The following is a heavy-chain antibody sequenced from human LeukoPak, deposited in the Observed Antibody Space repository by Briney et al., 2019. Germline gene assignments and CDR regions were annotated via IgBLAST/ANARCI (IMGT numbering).Heavy chain of an antibody. V-gene: IGHV3-66*01. CDR3: ARKTPRFGDYDY. CDR1: GFTVSSSY. Sequence: GGSLRLSCAASGFTVSSSYMSWVRQAPGKGLEWVSLIYSAGSTYYADSVKSRFTISRDNSKNTLYLQMNSLRAEDTAVYYCARKTPRFGDYDYWGQGTLVTVSS. J-gene: IGHJ4*02. CDR2: IYSAGST. D-gene: IGHD2-15*01.